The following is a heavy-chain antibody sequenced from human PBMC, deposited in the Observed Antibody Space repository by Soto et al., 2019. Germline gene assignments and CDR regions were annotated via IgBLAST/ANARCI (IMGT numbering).Heavy chain of an antibody. CDR2: ISTYNGNT. Sequence: QVQLVQSGGEVKKPGASVNISCKATGYTFISYSITWLRQAPGQGLEWMGWISTYNGNTKYAQSLQGRVTLTRDTSTNTAFMEIRGLRSDETAISYCAREGAHSTGWYDYFDQWGQGTLVAVSS. CDR1: GYTFISYS. J-gene: IGHJ4*02. V-gene: IGHV1-18*04. D-gene: IGHD6-13*01. CDR3: AREGAHSTGWYDYFDQ.